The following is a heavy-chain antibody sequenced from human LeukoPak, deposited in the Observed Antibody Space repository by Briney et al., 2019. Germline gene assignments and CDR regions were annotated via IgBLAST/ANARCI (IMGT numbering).Heavy chain of an antibody. CDR2: ISWHSANI. V-gene: IGHV3-9*01. CDR3: ARGYCSSTSCYNDY. D-gene: IGHD2-2*02. CDR1: GFNFNAYA. J-gene: IGHJ4*02. Sequence: PGRSLRLSCDASGFNFNAYAMHWVRQAPGKGLEWVSGISWHSANIDYADSVKGRFTISRDNAKNSLYLQMNSLRAEDTAVYYCARGYCSSTSCYNDYWGQGTLVTVSS.